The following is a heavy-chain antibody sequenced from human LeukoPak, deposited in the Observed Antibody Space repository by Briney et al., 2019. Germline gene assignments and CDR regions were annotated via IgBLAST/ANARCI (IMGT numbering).Heavy chain of an antibody. CDR3: ARDPTAWSGYYYFDC. Sequence: GRSLRLSCAASGFTFSSYAMHWVRQAPGKGLEWVAVISYDGSNKYYADSVKGRFTISRDNSKNTLYLQMNSLRAEDTAVYYCARDPTAWSGYYYFDCWGQGTLVTVSS. J-gene: IGHJ4*02. CDR2: ISYDGSNK. D-gene: IGHD3-3*01. V-gene: IGHV3-30*04. CDR1: GFTFSSYA.